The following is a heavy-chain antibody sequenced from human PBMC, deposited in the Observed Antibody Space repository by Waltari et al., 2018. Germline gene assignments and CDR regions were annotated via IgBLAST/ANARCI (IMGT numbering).Heavy chain of an antibody. Sequence: QAQLVESWGGVVQPGRSLRLSCAASGFPFSYYAMHWARQAPGKGLEWVAVISYDGSKKYYADSVTGRFTISRDNSKNTLYLQMNSLNSEDTAVCFCAKQGEYWGQGTLVTVSS. D-gene: IGHD3-10*01. CDR1: GFPFSYYA. J-gene: IGHJ4*02. CDR3: AKQGEY. V-gene: IGHV3-30-3*02. CDR2: ISYDGSKK.